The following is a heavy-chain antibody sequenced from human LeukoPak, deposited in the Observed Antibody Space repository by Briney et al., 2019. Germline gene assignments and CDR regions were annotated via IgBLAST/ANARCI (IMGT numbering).Heavy chain of an antibody. Sequence: GGSLRLSCAASGFTFSSYEMNWVRQAPGKGLEWVSYISSSGSTIYYADSVKGRFTISRDNAKNLLYLQMNSLRAEDTAVYYCARFPTRESAYAFDIWGQGTMVTVSS. CDR2: ISSSGSTI. J-gene: IGHJ3*02. V-gene: IGHV3-48*03. CDR1: GFTFSSYE. CDR3: ARFPTRESAYAFDI.